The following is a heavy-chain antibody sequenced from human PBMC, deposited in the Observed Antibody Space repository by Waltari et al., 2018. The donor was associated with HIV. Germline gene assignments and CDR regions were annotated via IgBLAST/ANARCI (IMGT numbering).Heavy chain of an antibody. CDR1: GCSISSYY. V-gene: IGHV4-59*01. CDR2: IYYSGST. Sequence: QVHLQESGPGLVKPSETLSLTCTVSGCSISSYYWSWIRQPPGKGLEWIGYIYYSGSTTYNPSLKSRVTISVDTSKNQFSLKLSSVTAADTAVYYCARQTAMVTSYFDYWGQGTLVTVSS. J-gene: IGHJ4*02. CDR3: ARQTAMVTSYFDY. D-gene: IGHD5-18*01.